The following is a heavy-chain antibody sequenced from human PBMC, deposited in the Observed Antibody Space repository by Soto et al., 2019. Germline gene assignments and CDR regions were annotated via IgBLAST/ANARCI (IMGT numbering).Heavy chain of an antibody. Sequence: PGEPLNVSCTGVGDSFTSYWMGWVRDMPGKGLEWMGIIYPGDSDTRYSPSFQGQVTISADKSISTAYLQWSSLKASDTAMYYCARHPSMQGDAFDIWGQGTMVTVSS. D-gene: IGHD2-2*01. CDR2: IYPGDSDT. CDR1: GDSFTSYW. V-gene: IGHV5-51*01. CDR3: ARHPSMQGDAFDI. J-gene: IGHJ3*02.